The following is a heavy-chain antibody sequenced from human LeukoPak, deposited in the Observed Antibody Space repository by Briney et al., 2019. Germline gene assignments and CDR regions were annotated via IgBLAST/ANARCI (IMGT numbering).Heavy chain of an antibody. Sequence: GGSLRLSCAASGFSFSSYDMHWVRQAPGKGLEWVAVISYDGSNKYYADSVKGRFSISRDNSKNTLYLQMNSLRADDTAVYYCAKGARGDTVTSIVGLNWFDPWGQGTLVTVSS. D-gene: IGHD4-17*01. CDR2: ISYDGSNK. J-gene: IGHJ5*02. V-gene: IGHV3-30*18. CDR3: AKGARGDTVTSIVGLNWFDP. CDR1: GFSFSSYD.